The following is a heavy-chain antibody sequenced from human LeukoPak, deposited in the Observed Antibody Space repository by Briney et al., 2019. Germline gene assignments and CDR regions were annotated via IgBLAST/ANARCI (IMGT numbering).Heavy chain of an antibody. J-gene: IGHJ5*02. CDR3: ARESCSSTSCYYNWFDP. CDR1: GGSISSHY. D-gene: IGHD2-2*01. CDR2: IYYSGST. Sequence: SETLSLTCTVSGGSISSHYWSWIRQPPGKGLEWIGYIYYSGSTNYNPSLKSRVTISVDTSKNQFSLKLSSVTAADTAVYYCARESCSSTSCYYNWFDPWGQGTLVTVSS. V-gene: IGHV4-59*11.